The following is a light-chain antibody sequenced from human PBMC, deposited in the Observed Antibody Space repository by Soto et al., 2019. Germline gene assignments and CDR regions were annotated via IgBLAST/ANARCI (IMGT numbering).Light chain of an antibody. Sequence: QSAPTQPASVSGSPGQSITIPCTGTSSDVGYYDSVSWYQQHPGKAPKLIMYEVTHRPSGVSDRFSGSKSGNTASLTISGLQADDEADYYCASYTSVTSLDVFGTGTKLTVL. CDR3: ASYTSVTSLDV. V-gene: IGLV2-14*01. CDR2: EVT. J-gene: IGLJ1*01. CDR1: SSDVGYYDS.